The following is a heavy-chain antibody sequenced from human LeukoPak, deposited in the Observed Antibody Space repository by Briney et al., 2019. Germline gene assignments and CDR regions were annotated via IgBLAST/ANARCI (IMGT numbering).Heavy chain of an antibody. CDR3: TSLRTYYDILTGFHTFDAFDI. D-gene: IGHD3-9*01. V-gene: IGHV3-49*04. CDR2: IRSKAYGGTT. Sequence: GGSLRLSCTASGFTFGDYAMSWVRQAPGKGLEWVGFIRSKAYGGTTEYAASVKGRFTISRDDSKSIAYLQMNSLKTEDTAVYYCTSLRTYYDILTGFHTFDAFDIWGQGTMVTVSS. J-gene: IGHJ3*02. CDR1: GFTFGDYA.